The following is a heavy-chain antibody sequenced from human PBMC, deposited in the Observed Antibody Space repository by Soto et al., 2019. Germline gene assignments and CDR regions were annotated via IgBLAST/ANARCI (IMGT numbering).Heavy chain of an antibody. CDR2: IDSSGVNT. CDR1: RYTFKSHG. J-gene: IGHJ4*02. V-gene: IGHV3-23*01. CDR3: VSWVSANFDY. Sequence: GGSLSISCAAARYTFKSHGLSCVRQAPGKGLEWVSTIDSSGVNTHYADSVKGRFTISRDNSRNTLHLQMHDLRAADTALYYCVSWVSANFDYWGQGTVVTVSS. D-gene: IGHD3-16*01.